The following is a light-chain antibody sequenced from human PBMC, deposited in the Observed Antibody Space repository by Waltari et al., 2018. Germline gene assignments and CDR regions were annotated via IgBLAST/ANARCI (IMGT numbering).Light chain of an antibody. CDR3: QQYGGSPPTT. Sequence: RASQSVTNNCLAWYQQRPGQPPRLLISDSSSRATGIPDRFSGSGSVTDFTLAISRLEPDDFAVYYCQQYGGSPPTTFGQGTRLEI. V-gene: IGKV3-20*01. J-gene: IGKJ5*01. CDR2: DSS. CDR1: QSVTNNC.